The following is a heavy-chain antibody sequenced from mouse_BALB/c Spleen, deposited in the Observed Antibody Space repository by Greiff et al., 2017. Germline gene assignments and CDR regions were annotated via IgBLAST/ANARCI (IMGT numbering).Heavy chain of an antibody. CDR3: ARERYDGPYAMDD. D-gene: IGHD2-14*01. Sequence: EVHLVESGGDLVKPGGSLKLSCAASGFTFSSYGMSWVRQTPDKRLEWVATISSGGSYTYYPDSVKGRFTISRDNAKNTLYLQMSSLKSEDTAMYYCARERYDGPYAMDDWGQGTSVTVSS. CDR1: GFTFSSYG. CDR2: ISSGGSYT. J-gene: IGHJ4*01. V-gene: IGHV5-6*01.